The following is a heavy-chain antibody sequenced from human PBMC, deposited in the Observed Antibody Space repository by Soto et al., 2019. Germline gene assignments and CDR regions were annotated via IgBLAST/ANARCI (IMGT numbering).Heavy chain of an antibody. Sequence: PGGSLSLSCAASGFTFSNYAMTWVVQAPGKGLEWVSVITGSGGGTYFVDSVKGRFTISRDNCKNTVYLHMNSVRVEDSAVYYCEKSRLPAAGFDYCGQGTLVTVSS. CDR2: ITGSGGGT. CDR3: EKSRLPAAGFDY. V-gene: IGHV3-23*01. D-gene: IGHD6-13*01. J-gene: IGHJ4*02. CDR1: GFTFSNYA.